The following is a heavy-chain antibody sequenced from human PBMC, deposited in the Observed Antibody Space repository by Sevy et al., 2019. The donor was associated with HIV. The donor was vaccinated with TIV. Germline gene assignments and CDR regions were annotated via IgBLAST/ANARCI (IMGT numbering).Heavy chain of an antibody. J-gene: IGHJ4*02. Sequence: GGYLRLSCAASGFTCSKYSMSWVRQPPGKGLEWVSTLSFGCGEINHADSVKGRFTISRDNSKNSRYLQMNNLRAEDTAVYYCAREGCTKPHDYWGQGTLVTVSS. V-gene: IGHV3-23*01. CDR2: LSFGCGEI. CDR3: AREGCTKPHDY. CDR1: GFTCSKYS. D-gene: IGHD2-8*01.